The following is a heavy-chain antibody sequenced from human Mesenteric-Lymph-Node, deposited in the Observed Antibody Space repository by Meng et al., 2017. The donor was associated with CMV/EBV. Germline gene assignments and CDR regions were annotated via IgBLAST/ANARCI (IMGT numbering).Heavy chain of an antibody. CDR3: ARGYFYGMDV. Sequence: GESLKISCAASGFTFSSYGMHWVRQAPGKGLEWVAFIRYDGSNKYYADSVKGRFTISRDNANKTLYLQMNSLTAEDTAVYYCARGYFYGMDVWGQGTTVTVSS. CDR1: GFTFSSYG. D-gene: IGHD2/OR15-2a*01. J-gene: IGHJ6*02. CDR2: IRYDGSNK. V-gene: IGHV3-30*02.